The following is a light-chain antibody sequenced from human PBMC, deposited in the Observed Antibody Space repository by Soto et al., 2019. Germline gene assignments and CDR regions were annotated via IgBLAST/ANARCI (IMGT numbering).Light chain of an antibody. J-gene: IGKJ4*01. Sequence: EIVMTQSPATLSVSPGERATLSASASQSVSSNLAWYQQKPGQAPRLLIYGASTRATGIPARFSGSGSGTEFTLTISSLQSEDFAVYYCQQYNNWPLTFGGGTKVEIK. CDR2: GAS. CDR3: QQYNNWPLT. CDR1: QSVSSN. V-gene: IGKV3-15*01.